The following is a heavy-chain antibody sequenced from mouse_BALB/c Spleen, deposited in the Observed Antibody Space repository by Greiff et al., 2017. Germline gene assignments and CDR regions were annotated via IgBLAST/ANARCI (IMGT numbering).Heavy chain of an antibody. CDR2: ISSGGSYT. CDR3: ARQYGNYDYDAMDY. V-gene: IGHV5-9-3*01. CDR1: GFTFSSYA. J-gene: IGHJ4*01. D-gene: IGHD2-1*01. Sequence: EVLLVESGGGLVKPGGSLKLSCAASGFTFSSYAMSWVRQTPEKRLEWVATISSGGSYTYYPDSVKGRFTISRDNAKNTLYLQMSSLRSEDTAMYYCARQYGNYDYDAMDYWGQGTSVTVSS.